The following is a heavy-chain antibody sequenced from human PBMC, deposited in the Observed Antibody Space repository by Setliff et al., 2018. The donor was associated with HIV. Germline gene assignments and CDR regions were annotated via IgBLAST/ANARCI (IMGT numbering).Heavy chain of an antibody. Sequence: SETLSLTCTISGGSIIRRDYYWGWIRQPPGKGLQWIGSIHYSGSTYYQPSLRSRVSISVDTAKDQFSLNLKSVTAADTAVYYCARRGDGYILDYWGRGTLVTVSS. CDR3: ARRGDGYILDY. CDR2: IHYSGST. D-gene: IGHD3-10*01. V-gene: IGHV4-39*01. CDR1: GGSIIRRDYY. J-gene: IGHJ4*02.